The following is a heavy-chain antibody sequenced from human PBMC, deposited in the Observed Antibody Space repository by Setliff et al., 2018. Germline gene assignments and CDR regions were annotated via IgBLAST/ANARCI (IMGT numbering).Heavy chain of an antibody. D-gene: IGHD2-15*01. V-gene: IGHV1-18*04. J-gene: IGHJ3*01. CDR2: ISGYNGKT. Sequence: ASVKVSCKASGYTFTNSDINCVRQAPGQGLEWMGWISGYNGKTHYAEKFHGRVTMTTDTSTNTAYMEVRSLRYDDTAVFYCARGSGGNPVEDGFDLWGQGTMVTVSS. CDR1: GYTFTNSD. CDR3: ARGSGGNPVEDGFDL.